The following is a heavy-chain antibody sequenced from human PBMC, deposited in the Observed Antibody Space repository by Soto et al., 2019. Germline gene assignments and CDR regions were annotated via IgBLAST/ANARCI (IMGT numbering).Heavy chain of an antibody. D-gene: IGHD5-18*01. CDR2: ISYDGSNK. J-gene: IGHJ4*02. Sequence: QVQLVESGGGVVQPGRSLRLSWAASGFTFSSYGMHWVRQAPGKGLEWVAVISYDGSNKYYADSVKGRFIISRDNSKNTLYLQMNSLRAEDTAVYYCAKGSTAMTYFDYWGQGTLVTVSS. CDR3: AKGSTAMTYFDY. V-gene: IGHV3-30*18. CDR1: GFTFSSYG.